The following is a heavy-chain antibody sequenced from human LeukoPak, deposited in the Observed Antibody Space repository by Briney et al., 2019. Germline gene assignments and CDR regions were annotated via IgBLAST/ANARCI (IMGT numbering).Heavy chain of an antibody. CDR2: IRYDGSNK. CDR3: ANVRWPAATLDY. Sequence: GGSLRLSCAASGFTFSSYGMHWVRQAPGKGLEWVAFIRYDGSNKYYADSVKGRFTISRDNSKNTLYLQMNSLRAEDTAVYYCANVRWPAATLDYWGQGTLVTVSS. V-gene: IGHV3-30*02. D-gene: IGHD2-2*01. CDR1: GFTFSSYG. J-gene: IGHJ4*02.